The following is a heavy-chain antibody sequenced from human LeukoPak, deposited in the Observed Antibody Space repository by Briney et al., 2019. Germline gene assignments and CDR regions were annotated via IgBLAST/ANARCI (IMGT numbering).Heavy chain of an antibody. Sequence: GSLRLSCASSGFVFNDFAMYWVRQAPGKGLDWVALIRRDGSHKYYAHSIKGRFTISRDNSKNTLYLQMSSLRAEDTAVYYCAKSSIMFAAGRLGSIDFWGQGTLVTVSS. CDR1: GFVFNDFA. CDR2: IRRDGSHK. V-gene: IGHV3-30*02. D-gene: IGHD6-25*01. CDR3: AKSSIMFAAGRLGSIDF. J-gene: IGHJ4*02.